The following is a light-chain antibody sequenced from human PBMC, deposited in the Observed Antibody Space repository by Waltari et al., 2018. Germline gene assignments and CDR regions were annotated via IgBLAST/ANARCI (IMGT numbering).Light chain of an antibody. Sequence: QSALTQPASVSGSPGQSITISCTGTSSDVGSNNLVSWYQQHPGKAPKLMIYEGSKRASGFANRFSGSKSGNTASLTISGLQAEDEADYYCCSYAGSSTYVFGTGTKVTVL. CDR1: SSDVGSNNL. V-gene: IGLV2-23*01. CDR2: EGS. J-gene: IGLJ1*01. CDR3: CSYAGSSTYV.